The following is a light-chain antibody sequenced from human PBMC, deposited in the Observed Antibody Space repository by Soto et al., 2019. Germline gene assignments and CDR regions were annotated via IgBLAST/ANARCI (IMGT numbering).Light chain of an antibody. Sequence: EIVMTQSPATLSVSPGERATLSCRARQSVGSYLAWSQQKPGQAPRLLIYGASTRATGIPARFSVSGSGTEFTLTISSLQSEDFAVYYCQQYNSWPTFGQGTKVDIK. V-gene: IGKV3-15*01. J-gene: IGKJ1*01. CDR3: QQYNSWPT. CDR2: GAS. CDR1: QSVGSY.